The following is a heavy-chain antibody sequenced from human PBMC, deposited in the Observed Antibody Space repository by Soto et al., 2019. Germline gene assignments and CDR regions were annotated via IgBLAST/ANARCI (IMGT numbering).Heavy chain of an antibody. CDR3: AHRRSGYFDS. CDR1: GFSLTETGMG. V-gene: IGHV2-5*02. Sequence: QITLKESGPTLVKPTQTLTLTCTFSGFSLTETGMGVGWIRQPPGKALEWLALIYWDDDKRYSPSLKRGLTISKDASKNQEVLTKTNVDAVDTATYYCAHRRSGYFDSWGQGTLVTVSP. J-gene: IGHJ4*02. CDR2: IYWDDDK.